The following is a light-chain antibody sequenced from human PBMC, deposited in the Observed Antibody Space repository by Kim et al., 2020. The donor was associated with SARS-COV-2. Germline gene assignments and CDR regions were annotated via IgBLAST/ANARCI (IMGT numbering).Light chain of an antibody. CDR2: DAS. V-gene: IGKV3-20*01. J-gene: IGKJ5*01. CDR1: QSVRSGY. CDR3: QQYTGSSIT. Sequence: VLTQSPGTLSLSPGERATLSCRASQSVRSGYLAWYQQKPGQAPRLLIYDASSRATGIPDRFSGSGSGTDFTLTISRLEPEDFAVYYCQQYTGSSITFGQGTRLEIK.